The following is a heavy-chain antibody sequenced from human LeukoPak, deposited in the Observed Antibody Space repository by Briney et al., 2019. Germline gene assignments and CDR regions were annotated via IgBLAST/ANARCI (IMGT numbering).Heavy chain of an antibody. CDR1: GFTFSSYW. J-gene: IGHJ3*02. V-gene: IGHV3-7*03. CDR3: ARTSSQYVDAFDI. CDR2: IKQDGSEK. Sequence: GSLRLSCAASGFTFSSYWMSWVRQAPGKGLEWVANIKQDGSEKYYVDSVKGRFTISRDNAKNSLYLQMNSLRAEDTAVYYCARTSSQYVDAFDIWGQGTMVTVSS. D-gene: IGHD2-15*01.